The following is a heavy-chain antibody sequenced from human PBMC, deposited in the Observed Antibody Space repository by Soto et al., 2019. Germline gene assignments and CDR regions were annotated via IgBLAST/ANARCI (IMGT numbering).Heavy chain of an antibody. Sequence: EVQLVESGGGLVQPGGSLKLSCAASGFTFSGSAMHWVRQASGKGLEWVGRIRSKANSYATAYAASVEGRFTISRDDSKNTAYLQMNSLKTEDTAVYYCTKSGYLAAFDTWGQGTMVTVSS. CDR3: TKSGYLAAFDT. CDR1: GFTFSGSA. J-gene: IGHJ3*02. CDR2: IRSKANSYAT. V-gene: IGHV3-73*01. D-gene: IGHD3-3*01.